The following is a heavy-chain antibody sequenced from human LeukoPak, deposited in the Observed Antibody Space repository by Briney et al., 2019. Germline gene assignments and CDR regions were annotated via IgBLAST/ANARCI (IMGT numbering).Heavy chain of an antibody. J-gene: IGHJ4*02. CDR1: GFIFSNYE. CDR3: ARGYYYDSSGPLFDY. V-gene: IGHV3-48*03. Sequence: GGSLRLSCAASGFIFSNYEMNWVRQAPGKGLEWVSRITSTSGITIYYGDSVKGRFTISRDNAKNSLYLQMNSLRAEDTAFYYCARGYYYDSSGPLFDYWGQGTLVTVSA. CDR2: ITSTSGITI. D-gene: IGHD3-22*01.